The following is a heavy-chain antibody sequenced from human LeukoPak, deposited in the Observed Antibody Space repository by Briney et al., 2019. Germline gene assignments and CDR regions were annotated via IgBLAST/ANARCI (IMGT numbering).Heavy chain of an antibody. D-gene: IGHD6-13*01. V-gene: IGHV4-4*07. CDR2: IYTSGST. CDR3: ARDRVPTYSSSWPDAFDI. J-gene: IGHJ3*02. Sequence: PSETLSLTXTVSGGSISSYYWSWIRQTAGKGLEWIGRIYTSGSTSYNPSLKSRVTMSVDTSKNQFSLKLSSVTAADTAVYYCARDRVPTYSSSWPDAFDIWGQGTMVTVSS. CDR1: GGSISSYY.